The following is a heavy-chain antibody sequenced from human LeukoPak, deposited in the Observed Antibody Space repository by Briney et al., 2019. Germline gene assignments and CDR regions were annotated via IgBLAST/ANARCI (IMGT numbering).Heavy chain of an antibody. CDR3: ARTNYSSSWEFDY. Sequence: GGSLRLSCAASGFTFSSYSMNWVRQAPGKGLEWVSSISSSSSYIYYADSVKGRFTISRDNAKNSLYLQMNCLRAEDTAVYYCARTNYSSSWEFDYWGQGTMVTVSS. J-gene: IGHJ4*02. CDR2: ISSSSSYI. V-gene: IGHV3-21*01. CDR1: GFTFSSYS. D-gene: IGHD6-13*01.